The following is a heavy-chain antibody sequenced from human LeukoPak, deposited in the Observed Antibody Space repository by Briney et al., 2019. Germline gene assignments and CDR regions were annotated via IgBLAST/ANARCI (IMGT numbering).Heavy chain of an antibody. CDR3: ARVIRGLKYYYDSSGSSGAFDI. D-gene: IGHD3-22*01. CDR1: GGSISSSSYY. J-gene: IGHJ3*02. CDR2: IYYSGST. V-gene: IGHV4-39*07. Sequence: QTSETLSLTCTVSGGSISSSSYYWGWIRQPPGKGLEWYGSIYYSGSTYCNPALKRRVTISVDTSKNQFSLKLSSVTAADTAVYYCARVIRGLKYYYDSSGSSGAFDIWGQGTMVTVSS.